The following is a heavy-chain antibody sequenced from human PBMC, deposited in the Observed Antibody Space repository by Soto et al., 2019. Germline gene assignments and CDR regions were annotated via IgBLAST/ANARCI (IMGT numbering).Heavy chain of an antibody. CDR2: ISFDGSNK. Sequence: QVQLVESGGGVVQPGRSPRVSCAASGFTLSNYGMHWVRQAPGKGLEWVAVISFDGSNKYYADSVKGRFTISRDNSKNTLHLQMNGLRADDTAVYYCVRGTYDSSDHYYVPPFASWGQGTLVTVSS. D-gene: IGHD3-22*01. CDR1: GFTLSNYG. V-gene: IGHV3-30*19. J-gene: IGHJ4*02. CDR3: VRGTYDSSDHYYVPPFAS.